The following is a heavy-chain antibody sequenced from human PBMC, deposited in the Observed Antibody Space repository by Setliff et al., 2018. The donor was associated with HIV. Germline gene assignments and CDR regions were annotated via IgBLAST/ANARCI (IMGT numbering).Heavy chain of an antibody. CDR3: ARVFHSLPTGLNDPFDM. CDR2: IYYRGST. D-gene: IGHD4-17*01. J-gene: IGHJ3*02. CDR1: GDSISSGGYY. Sequence: SETLSLTCTVSGDSISSGGYYWSWIRQHPGKGLEWIGYIYYRGSTYYNPSLKSRVTISVDTSKNRFSLRLTSMTAADTAVYYCARVFHSLPTGLNDPFDMWGQGTLVTVSS. V-gene: IGHV4-31*03.